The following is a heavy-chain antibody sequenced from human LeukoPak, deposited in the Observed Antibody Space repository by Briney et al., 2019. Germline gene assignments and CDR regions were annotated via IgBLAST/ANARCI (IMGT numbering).Heavy chain of an antibody. CDR1: GYTFTGYY. D-gene: IGHD3-22*01. Sequence: GASVKVSCKASGYTFTGYYMHWVRQAPGQGLEWMGWINPNSGGTNYAQKFQGRVTMTRDTSISTAYMELSRLRSDDTAVYYCARRGAANYYDSSGYVDYWGQGTLVTVSS. J-gene: IGHJ4*02. V-gene: IGHV1-2*02. CDR3: ARRGAANYYDSSGYVDY. CDR2: INPNSGGT.